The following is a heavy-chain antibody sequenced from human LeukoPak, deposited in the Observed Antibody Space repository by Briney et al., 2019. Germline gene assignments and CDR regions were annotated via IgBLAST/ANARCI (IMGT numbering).Heavy chain of an antibody. D-gene: IGHD6-19*01. CDR2: IKTDGSEK. CDR3: ARDSVPAVAGMGFDY. Sequence: PGGSLRLSCEGSGFTFSNYWMGWVRQAPGKGLQWVANIKTDGSEKYYVDSVKGRFTISRDNAKNSLYLQMNSLRAEDTAVYYCARDSVPAVAGMGFDYWGQGTLVTVSS. J-gene: IGHJ4*02. CDR1: GFTFSNYW. V-gene: IGHV3-7*01.